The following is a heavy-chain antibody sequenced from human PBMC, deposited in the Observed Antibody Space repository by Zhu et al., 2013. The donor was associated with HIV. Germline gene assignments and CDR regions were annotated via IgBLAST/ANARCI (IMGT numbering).Heavy chain of an antibody. D-gene: IGHD2-2*02. CDR3: ASVLKLKGYCSSTSCYRPADY. V-gene: IGHV1-69*06. J-gene: IGHJ4*02. Sequence: QVQLVQSGAEVKKPGSSVKVSCKASGGTFSSYAISWVRQAPGQGLEWMGGIIPIFGTANYAQKFQGRVTITADKSTSTAYMELSSLRSEDTAVYYCASVLKLKGYCSSTSCYRPADYWGQGTLVTVSS. CDR1: GGTFSSYA. CDR2: IIPIFGTA.